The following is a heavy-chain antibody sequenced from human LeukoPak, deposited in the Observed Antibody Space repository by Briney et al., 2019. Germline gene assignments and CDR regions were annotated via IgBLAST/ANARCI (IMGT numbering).Heavy chain of an antibody. CDR1: GFTFSSSA. CDR3: AKDLGGGSGCYDL. D-gene: IGHD6-19*01. Sequence: GGSLRLSCSASGFTFSSSAMHWVRQAPGKGLEYVSTISSNGGNTYYADSVQGRFTISRDNSKNTLYLQMNSLRAEDTAVYYCAKDLGGGSGCYDLWGRGTLVTVSS. V-gene: IGHV3-64*04. J-gene: IGHJ2*01. CDR2: ISSNGGNT.